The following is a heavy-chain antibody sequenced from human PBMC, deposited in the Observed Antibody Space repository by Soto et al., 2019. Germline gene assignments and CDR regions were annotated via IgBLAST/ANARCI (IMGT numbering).Heavy chain of an antibody. CDR1: GFTFSSYA. J-gene: IGHJ4*02. Sequence: QVQLVESGGGVVQPGRSLRLSCAASGFTFSSYAMHWVRQAPGKGLEWVAVISYDGSNKYYADSVKGRFTISRDNSKNTLYLQMNSLRAEDTAVYYCARGTVVVAATDYWGQGTLVTVSS. CDR3: ARGTVVVAATDY. D-gene: IGHD2-15*01. V-gene: IGHV3-30-3*01. CDR2: ISYDGSNK.